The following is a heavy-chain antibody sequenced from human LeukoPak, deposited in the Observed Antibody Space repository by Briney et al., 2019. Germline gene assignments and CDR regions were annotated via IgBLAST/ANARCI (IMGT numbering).Heavy chain of an antibody. J-gene: IGHJ5*02. CDR3: ARDHYDILTGPFPNWFDP. CDR2: ISSSGSTT. V-gene: IGHV3-48*03. Sequence: GGSLRLSCAASGFTFSSYEMNWVRQAPGKGLEWVSYISSSGSTTYYADSVKGRFTISRDNAKNSLYLQMNSLRAEDTAVYYCARDHYDILTGPFPNWFDPWGQGTLVTVSS. D-gene: IGHD3-9*01. CDR1: GFTFSSYE.